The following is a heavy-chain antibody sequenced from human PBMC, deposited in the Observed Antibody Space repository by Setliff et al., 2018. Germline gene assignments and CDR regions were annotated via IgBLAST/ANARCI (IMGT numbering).Heavy chain of an antibody. J-gene: IGHJ6*03. CDR3: ARHVGIRGRGYNYYYYYMDV. CDR2: IHYSGST. Sequence: LSLTCSVSGASITDSYWNWIRQPPRKGLEWVGYIHYSGSTSYNPSLKSRVTMSVDTSRNQFSLKLSSVTAADTAVYYCARHVGIRGRGYNYYYYYMDVWGKGTTVTVSS. V-gene: IGHV4-59*08. CDR1: GASITDSY. D-gene: IGHD3-10*01.